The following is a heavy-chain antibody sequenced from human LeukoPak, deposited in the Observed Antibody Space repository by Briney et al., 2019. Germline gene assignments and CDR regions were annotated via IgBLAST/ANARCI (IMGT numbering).Heavy chain of an antibody. CDR3: ARESRPTILGVVIRDYYYGMDV. D-gene: IGHD3-3*01. Sequence: PSETLSLTCTVSGGSIISYYWSWIRQPAGKGLEWIGRIHTSGSTNYNPSLKSRVTMSVDTSKNQFSLKLSSVTAADTAVYYCARESRPTILGVVIRDYYYGMDVWGQGTTVTVSS. J-gene: IGHJ6*02. CDR2: IHTSGST. CDR1: GGSIISYY. V-gene: IGHV4-4*07.